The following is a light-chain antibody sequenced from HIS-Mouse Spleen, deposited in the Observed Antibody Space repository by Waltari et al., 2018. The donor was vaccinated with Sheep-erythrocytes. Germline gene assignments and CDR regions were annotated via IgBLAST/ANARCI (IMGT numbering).Light chain of an antibody. CDR2: WAS. Sequence: DIVMTQSPDSLAVSLGERVTINCKSSQSVLYSSNNKNYLAWYQQKQGQPPKLLIYWASTRESGVPDRFSGSGSGTDFTLTISSLQAEDVAVYYCQQYYSTPITFGQGTRLEIK. V-gene: IGKV4-1*01. J-gene: IGKJ5*01. CDR1: QSVLYSSNNKNY. CDR3: QQYYSTPIT.